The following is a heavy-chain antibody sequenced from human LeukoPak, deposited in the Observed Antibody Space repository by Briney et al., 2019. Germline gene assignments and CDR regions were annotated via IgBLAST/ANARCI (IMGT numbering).Heavy chain of an antibody. Sequence: GASVKVSCKASGGTFSSYAISWVRQAPGQGLEWMGGIIPIFGTANYAQKFQGRVTITADESTSTAYMELSSLRSEDTAVYYCARGDDYYYGMDVWGQGTTVTVSS. CDR2: IIPIFGTA. V-gene: IGHV1-69*13. CDR3: ARGDDYYYGMDV. CDR1: GGTFSSYA. J-gene: IGHJ6*02.